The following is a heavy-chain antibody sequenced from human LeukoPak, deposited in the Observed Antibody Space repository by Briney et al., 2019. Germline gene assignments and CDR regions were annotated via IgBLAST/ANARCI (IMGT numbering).Heavy chain of an antibody. V-gene: IGHV3-48*03. CDR1: GFTFSSYE. CDR2: ISSSGSTI. D-gene: IGHD3-16*01. CDR3: ARGPKSPGPHDRAFDI. J-gene: IGHJ3*02. Sequence: GGSLRLSCAASGFTFSSYEMNWVRQAPGKGLEWVSYISSSGSTIYYAHSVKGRFTISSDNAKNSLYLQMNSLRAEDTAVYYCARGPKSPGPHDRAFDIWGQGTMVTVSS.